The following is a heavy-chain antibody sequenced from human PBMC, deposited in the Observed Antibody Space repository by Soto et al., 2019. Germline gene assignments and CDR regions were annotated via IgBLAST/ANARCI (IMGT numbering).Heavy chain of an antibody. D-gene: IGHD3-10*01. CDR2: IIPIFGTA. CDR1: GGTFSSYA. J-gene: IGHJ6*02. V-gene: IGHV1-69*01. Sequence: QGQLVQSGAEVKKPGSSVKVSCKASGGTFSSYAISWVRQAPGQGHEWMGGIIPIFGTAYYAQKFQGRVTITADDATSTAYMELSSMGSEDTAVYYCARVCGGSGSEAYYYGMDVWGQGSTVTVAS. CDR3: ARVCGGSGSEAYYYGMDV.